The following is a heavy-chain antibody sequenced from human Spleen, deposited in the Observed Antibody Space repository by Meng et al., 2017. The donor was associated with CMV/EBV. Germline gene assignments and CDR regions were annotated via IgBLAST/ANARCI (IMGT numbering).Heavy chain of an antibody. V-gene: IGHV4-31*03. J-gene: IGHJ4*02. Sequence: VQRPESGPGLVKSSPTPSLTCTVSGGSVSSGGYCWTWIRQHPGKGLEWFGHSYYSGSPFSNPSLKRRVIISIDTSKNQFSLNLRSVTAADTAVYYCARVSSGWDYFDYWGQGTLVTVSS. CDR3: ARVSSGWDYFDY. CDR1: GGSVSSGGYC. D-gene: IGHD6-19*01. CDR2: SYYSGSP.